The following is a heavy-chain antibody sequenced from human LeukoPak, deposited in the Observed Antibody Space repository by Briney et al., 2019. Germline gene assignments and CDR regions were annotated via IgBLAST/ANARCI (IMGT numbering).Heavy chain of an antibody. V-gene: IGHV3-53*01. CDR2: IYSGGST. CDR1: GFTFSSYS. Sequence: GGSLRLSCAASGFTFSSYSMNWVRQAPGKGLEWVSVIYSGGSTYYADSVKGRFTISRDNSKNTLYLQMNSLRAEDTAVYYCAITYYYDSSGYYSFDYWGQGTLVTVSS. CDR3: AITYYYDSSGYYSFDY. D-gene: IGHD3-22*01. J-gene: IGHJ4*02.